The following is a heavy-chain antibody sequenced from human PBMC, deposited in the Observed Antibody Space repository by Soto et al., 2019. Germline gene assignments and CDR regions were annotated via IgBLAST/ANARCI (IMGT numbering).Heavy chain of an antibody. J-gene: IGHJ3*02. D-gene: IGHD5-12*01. Sequence: GESLKISCKGSGYSFTSYWLGWVRQMPGKGLEWMGNIYPGDSDTRYSPSFQGQVTISADKSISTAYLQWSSLKASDTAMYYWARHRGDGYNPDAFDIWGQGTMVTVSS. V-gene: IGHV5-51*01. CDR2: IYPGDSDT. CDR1: GYSFTSYW. CDR3: ARHRGDGYNPDAFDI.